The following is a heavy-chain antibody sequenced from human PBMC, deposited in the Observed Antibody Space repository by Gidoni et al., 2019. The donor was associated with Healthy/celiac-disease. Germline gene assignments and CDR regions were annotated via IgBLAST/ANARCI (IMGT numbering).Heavy chain of an antibody. CDR3: ARHFGYCSGGSCLVFDY. V-gene: IGHV4-39*01. D-gene: IGHD2-15*01. CDR2: IYYSGST. CDR1: GGSISSSRYY. J-gene: IGHJ4*02. Sequence: QLQLQESGPGLVKPSETLSLTCTVPGGSISSSRYYWGWIRQPPGKGLEWIGSIYYSGSTYYNPSLKSRVTISVDTSKNQFSLKLSSVTAADTAVYYCARHFGYCSGGSCLVFDYWGQGTLVTVSS.